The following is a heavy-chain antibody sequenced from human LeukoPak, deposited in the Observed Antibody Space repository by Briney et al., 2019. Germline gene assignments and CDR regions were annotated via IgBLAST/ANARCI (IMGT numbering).Heavy chain of an antibody. CDR2: ISSSSSYI. CDR1: GFTFSSYS. Sequence: PGGSLRLSCAASGFTFSSYSMNWVRQAPGKGLEWVSSISSSSSYIYYADSVKGRFTISRDNAKNSLYLQMNSLRAEATAVYYCARDRDGYYELDYCGHGTLVTDSS. V-gene: IGHV3-21*01. D-gene: IGHD3-22*01. J-gene: IGHJ4*01. CDR3: ARDRDGYYELDY.